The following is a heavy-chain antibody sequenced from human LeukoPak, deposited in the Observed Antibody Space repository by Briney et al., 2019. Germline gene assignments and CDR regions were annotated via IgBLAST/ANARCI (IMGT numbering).Heavy chain of an antibody. CDR1: GFSLSAYE. Sequence: GGSLRLSCIGYGFSLSAYEFNWVRQAPGKGLEWISYINTGVRSAYYAGSVKGRFTISRGDANSAVHLEMNSLRAEDTAIYYCARETLNCGGDCFDYWGQGALVTVST. CDR3: ARETLNCGGDCFDY. V-gene: IGHV3-48*03. D-gene: IGHD2-21*01. J-gene: IGHJ4*02. CDR2: INTGVRSA.